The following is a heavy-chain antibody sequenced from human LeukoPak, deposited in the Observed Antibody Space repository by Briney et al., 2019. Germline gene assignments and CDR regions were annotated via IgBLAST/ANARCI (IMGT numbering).Heavy chain of an antibody. CDR3: ARGLTTIRGVIPAR. D-gene: IGHD3-10*01. V-gene: IGHV1-8*01. Sequence: ASVKVSCKASGYTFTSYDINWVRQATGQGLEWMGWMNPNSGNTGYAQKFQGRVTMTRNTSISTAYMELSSLRSEDTAVYFCARGLTTIRGVIPARWGQGTLVTVSS. CDR1: GYTFTSYD. J-gene: IGHJ4*02. CDR2: MNPNSGNT.